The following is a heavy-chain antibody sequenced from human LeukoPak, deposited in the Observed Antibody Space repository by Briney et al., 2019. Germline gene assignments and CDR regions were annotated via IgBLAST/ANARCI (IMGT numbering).Heavy chain of an antibody. V-gene: IGHV3-7*01. Sequence: GGSLRLSCAASGFTFNSYWMSWVRQAPGKGLEWVANIKQDESEKYYVDSVKGRFTISRDNAKNSLYLQMDSLRAEDTAVYYCARDQGEEFDYWGQGTLVTVSS. CDR1: GFTFNSYW. J-gene: IGHJ4*02. CDR3: ARDQGEEFDY. CDR2: IKQDESEK. D-gene: IGHD3-16*01.